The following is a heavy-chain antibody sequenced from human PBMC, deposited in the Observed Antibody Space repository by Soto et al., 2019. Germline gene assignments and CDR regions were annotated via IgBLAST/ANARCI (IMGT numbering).Heavy chain of an antibody. V-gene: IGHV4-34*01. CDR3: ARGHGVRGVIRYYYYMDV. D-gene: IGHD3-10*01. J-gene: IGHJ6*03. CDR1: GGSFSGYY. CDR2: INHSGST. Sequence: SETLSLTCAVYGGSFSGYYWSWIRQPPGKGLEWIGEINHSGSTNYNPSLKSRVTISVDTSKNQFSLKLSSVTAADTAVYYCARGHGVRGVIRYYYYMDVWGKGTTVTVSS.